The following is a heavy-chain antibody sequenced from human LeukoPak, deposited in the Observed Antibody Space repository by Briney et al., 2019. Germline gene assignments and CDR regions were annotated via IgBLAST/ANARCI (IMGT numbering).Heavy chain of an antibody. J-gene: IGHJ4*02. CDR1: GFTFSDYY. D-gene: IGHD6-13*01. CDR2: ISSSGSTI. V-gene: IGHV3-11*04. CDR3: AKDQAPLGYLVDY. Sequence: GGSLRLSCAASGFTFSDYYMSWIRQAPGKGLEWVSYISSSGSTIYYADSVKGRFIISRDNAKNSLYLQMNSLRAEDTAVYYCAKDQAPLGYLVDYWGQGTLVTVSS.